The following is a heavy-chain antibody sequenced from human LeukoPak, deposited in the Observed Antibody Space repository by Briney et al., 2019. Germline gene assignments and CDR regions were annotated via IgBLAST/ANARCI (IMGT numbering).Heavy chain of an antibody. D-gene: IGHD6-13*01. CDR3: ARFSSWAFDY. V-gene: IGHV3-53*01. J-gene: IGHJ4*02. CDR1: GFTVSSNY. Sequence: PGGSLRLSCAASGFTVSSNYMSGVRQAPGKGLEWVSVIYSGGSTYYADPVKGRFTISRDNSKNTLYLQMNSLRAEDTAVYYCARFSSWAFDYWGQGTLVTVSS. CDR2: IYSGGST.